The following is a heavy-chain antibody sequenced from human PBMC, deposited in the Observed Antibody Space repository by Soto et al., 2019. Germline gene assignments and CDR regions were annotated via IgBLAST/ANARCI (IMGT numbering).Heavy chain of an antibody. J-gene: IGHJ4*02. CDR3: ARERQLGPSSGRLDF. Sequence: SETLSLTCNVSGDSIDSGGSYWSWIRQRPGKGLEWIGYIYYTGSSYYNPSLKSRLTLSLDTSNNQFSLQLRSVTAADTAVYYCARERQLGPSSGRLDFWGLGTLVTVSS. D-gene: IGHD6-6*01. CDR2: IYYTGSS. V-gene: IGHV4-31*03. CDR1: GDSIDSGGSY.